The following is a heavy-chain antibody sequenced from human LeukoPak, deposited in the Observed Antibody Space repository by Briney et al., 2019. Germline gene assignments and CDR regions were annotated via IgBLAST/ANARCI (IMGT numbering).Heavy chain of an antibody. CDR3: VREGYYGSAALYS. Sequence: GGSLRLSCAASGFTFSSYWMHWVRQAPGKGLVCVSRIKTDGSSTAYADSVKGRFTISRDNAKNTLYLQMNSLRAEDTAVYYCVREGYYGSAALYSWGQGTLVTDSS. CDR2: IKTDGSST. CDR1: GFTFSSYW. D-gene: IGHD3-10*01. J-gene: IGHJ4*02. V-gene: IGHV3-74*01.